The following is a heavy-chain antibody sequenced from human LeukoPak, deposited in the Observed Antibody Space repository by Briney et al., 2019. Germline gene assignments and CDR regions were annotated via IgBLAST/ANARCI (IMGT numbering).Heavy chain of an antibody. CDR1: GFTFSSYG. Sequence: GGSLRLSCAASGFTFSSYGMHWVRQAPGKGLEWVAFIRYDGSNKYYADSVKGRFTISRDNSKNTLYLQMNSLTAEDTAVYYCAKAPVTTCRGAFCYPFDYWGGGTLVTVSS. CDR2: IRYDGSNK. J-gene: IGHJ4*02. D-gene: IGHD2-15*01. V-gene: IGHV3-30*02. CDR3: AKAPVTTCRGAFCYPFDY.